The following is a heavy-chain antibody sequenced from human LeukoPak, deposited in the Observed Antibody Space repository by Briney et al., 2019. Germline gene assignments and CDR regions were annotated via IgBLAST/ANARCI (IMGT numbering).Heavy chain of an antibody. CDR3: ARVGYDILTGYYLFNY. V-gene: IGHV3-21*01. D-gene: IGHD3-9*01. J-gene: IGHJ4*02. Sequence: PGGSLRLSCAASGFTFSSYSMNWVRQAPGKGLEWVSSISSSSSYIYYADSVKGRFTISRDNAKNSLYLQMNSLRAEDTAVYYCARVGYDILTGYYLFNYWGQGTLVTVSS. CDR2: ISSSSSYI. CDR1: GFTFSSYS.